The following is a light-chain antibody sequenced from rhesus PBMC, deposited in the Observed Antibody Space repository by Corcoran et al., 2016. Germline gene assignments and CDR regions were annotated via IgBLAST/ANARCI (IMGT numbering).Light chain of an antibody. CDR2: DAS. CDR1: QGISSY. Sequence: DIQMTQSPSSLSASVGDRVTITCRASQGISSYLSWYQQKSGKAPKLLIYDASTLQIGVPSRFSGSGSGTDFALTISSLQPEDFATYYCLQYNSAPFTFGPGTKLDIQ. J-gene: IGKJ3*01. CDR3: LQYNSAPFT. V-gene: IGKV1S21*01.